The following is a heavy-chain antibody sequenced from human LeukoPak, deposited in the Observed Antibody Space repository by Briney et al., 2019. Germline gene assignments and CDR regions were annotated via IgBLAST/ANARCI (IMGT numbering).Heavy chain of an antibody. J-gene: IGHJ3*02. Sequence: ASVKVSCKASGYTFTSYGITWVRQAPGQGPESMGWISAYNGNTNYAQKVQGRVTMTRDTSTSTVYMELRSLKSDDTAVYYCARGLDSGSPPLGTFEIWGQGTMVTVSS. CDR3: ARGLDSGSPPLGTFEI. V-gene: IGHV1-18*01. CDR2: ISAYNGNT. D-gene: IGHD1-26*01. CDR1: GYTFTSYG.